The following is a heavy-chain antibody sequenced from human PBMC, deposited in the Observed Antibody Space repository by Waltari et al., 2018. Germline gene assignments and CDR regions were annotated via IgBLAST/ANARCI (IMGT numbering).Heavy chain of an antibody. J-gene: IGHJ4*02. V-gene: IGHV3-11*01. CDR1: GFTFSDYY. CDR3: ATPNYYDSSYFDY. D-gene: IGHD3-22*01. Sequence: QVQLVESGGGLVKPGGSLRLSCAASGFTFSDYYMSWIRQAPGKGLDWVSYISSSVSTIYYAVSVKGRFTISRDNAKNSLYLQMNSLRAEDTAVYYCATPNYYDSSYFDYWGQGTLVTVSS. CDR2: ISSSVSTI.